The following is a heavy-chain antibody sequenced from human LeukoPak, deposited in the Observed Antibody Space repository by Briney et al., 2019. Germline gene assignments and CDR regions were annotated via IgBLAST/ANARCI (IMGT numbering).Heavy chain of an antibody. CDR2: ISSSSSYI. CDR1: GFTFSSYS. Sequence: GGSLRLSGAASGFTFSSYSMNWVRQAPGKGLEWVSSISSSSSYIYYADSVKGRFTISRDNAKNSLYLQMNSLRAEDTAVYYCARDLTMVLGVIIGRQYYMDVWGKGTTVTISS. J-gene: IGHJ6*03. V-gene: IGHV3-21*01. CDR3: ARDLTMVLGVIIGRQYYMDV. D-gene: IGHD3-10*01.